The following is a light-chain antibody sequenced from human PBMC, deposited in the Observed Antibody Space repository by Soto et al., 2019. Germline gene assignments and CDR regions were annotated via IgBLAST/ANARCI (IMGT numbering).Light chain of an antibody. V-gene: IGLV2-14*01. CDR3: YSYRSGSAHV. J-gene: IGLJ1*01. Sequence: PKLIIYEVTNRPSGISNRFSGSKSGDTASLTISGLQAEDEADYYCYSYRSGSAHVFGTGTKVTVL. CDR2: EVT.